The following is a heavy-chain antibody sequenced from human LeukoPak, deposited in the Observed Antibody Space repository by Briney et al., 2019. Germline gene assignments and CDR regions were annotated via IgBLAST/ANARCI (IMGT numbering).Heavy chain of an antibody. CDR1: GGSLSSGRYY. Sequence: SETLSLTCTVSGGSLSSGRYYWSWIRQTAVKGLQWIGRIYISGSTNYSPSLKSRFTISLDTSNNQFSLNLSSVTAADTAVYYCARDVLSHSYYYMDVWGKGITVTVSS. D-gene: IGHD5/OR15-5a*01. J-gene: IGHJ6*03. V-gene: IGHV4-61*02. CDR3: ARDVLSHSYYYMDV. CDR2: IYISGST.